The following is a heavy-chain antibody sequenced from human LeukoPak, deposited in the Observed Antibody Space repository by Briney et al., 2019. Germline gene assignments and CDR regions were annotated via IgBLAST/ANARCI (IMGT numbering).Heavy chain of an antibody. CDR3: ARSGYSYGYYYYGMDV. Sequence: ASVKVSCKASGYTFTSYDINWGRQATGQGLEWMGWMNPNSGNTGYAQKFQGRVTMTRNTSISTAYMELSSLRSEDTAVYYCARSGYSYGYYYYGMDVWGQGTTVTVSS. CDR1: GYTFTSYD. J-gene: IGHJ6*02. CDR2: MNPNSGNT. V-gene: IGHV1-8*01. D-gene: IGHD5-18*01.